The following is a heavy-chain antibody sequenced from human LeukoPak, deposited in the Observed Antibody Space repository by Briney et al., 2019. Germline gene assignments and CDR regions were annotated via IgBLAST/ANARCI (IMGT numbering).Heavy chain of an antibody. CDR3: ASLYCSSTSCYGGYFDY. J-gene: IGHJ4*02. Sequence: PSETLSLTCSVSGGSISSYYWSWIRQPAGKGLEWIERIYTSGSTNYNPSLKSRVTMSVDTSKNQFSLKLSSVTAADTAVYYCASLYCSSTSCYGGYFDYWGQGTLVTVSS. CDR2: IYTSGST. D-gene: IGHD2-2*01. V-gene: IGHV4-4*07. CDR1: GGSISSYY.